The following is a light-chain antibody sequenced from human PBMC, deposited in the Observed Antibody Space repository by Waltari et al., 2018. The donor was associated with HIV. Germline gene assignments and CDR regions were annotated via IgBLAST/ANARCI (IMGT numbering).Light chain of an antibody. CDR2: EVN. CDR3: SSYTSSSTLAV. J-gene: IGLJ2*01. V-gene: IGLV2-8*01. Sequence: QSALTQPPSASGSPGQSVTISCTGTNSDIGAYNYVSWYQQHPGKAPKFMIYEVNRRPSGVPDRFSGSKSGNTASLTVSGLQAEDEADYYCSSYTSSSTLAVFGGGTKLTVL. CDR1: NSDIGAYNY.